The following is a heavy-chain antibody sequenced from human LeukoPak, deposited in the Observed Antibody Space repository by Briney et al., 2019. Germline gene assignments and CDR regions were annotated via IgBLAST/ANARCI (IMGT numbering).Heavy chain of an antibody. CDR3: ARFLTQTDYGDYYFDY. CDR1: GYTFTSYA. CDR2: INTNTGNP. V-gene: IGHV7-4-1*02. D-gene: IGHD4-17*01. J-gene: IGHJ4*02. Sequence: ASVKASCKASGYTFTSYAMNWVRQAPGQGLEWMGWINTNTGNPTYAQGFTGRFVFSLDTSVSTAYLQISSLKAEDTAVYYCARFLTQTDYGDYYFDYWGQGTLVTVSS.